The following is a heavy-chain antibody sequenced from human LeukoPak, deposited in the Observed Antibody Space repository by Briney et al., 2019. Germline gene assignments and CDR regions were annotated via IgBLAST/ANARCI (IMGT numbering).Heavy chain of an antibody. CDR3: ARHGSRYNDYFFDY. CDR1: GGSISSYY. V-gene: IGHV4-59*08. J-gene: IGHJ4*02. CDR2: IYYTGSI. D-gene: IGHD5-18*01. Sequence: PSETLSLTCTVSGGSISSYYWSWIRQPPGKGLEWIGYIYYTGSINYDPSLKSRVTISVDTSKNQFSLKLYSVTAADTAVYYCARHGSRYNDYFFDYWGQGALVTVSS.